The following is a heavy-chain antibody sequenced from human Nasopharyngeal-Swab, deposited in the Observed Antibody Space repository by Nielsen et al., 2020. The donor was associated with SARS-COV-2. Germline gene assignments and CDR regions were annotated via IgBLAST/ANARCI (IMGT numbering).Heavy chain of an antibody. J-gene: IGHJ4*02. V-gene: IGHV4-59*12. CDR3: ARDQEGIAA. Sequence: SETLSLTCTVSGGSISSYYWSWIRQPPGKGLEWIGYIYYSGSTKYNPSLKSRVTISVDTSKNQFSLNLNSVTAADTAVYYCARDQEGIAAWGQGTLVTVSS. D-gene: IGHD6-25*01. CDR2: IYYSGST. CDR1: GGSISSYY.